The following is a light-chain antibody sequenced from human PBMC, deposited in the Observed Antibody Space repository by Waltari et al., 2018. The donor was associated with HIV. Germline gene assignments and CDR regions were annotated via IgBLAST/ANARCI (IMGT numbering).Light chain of an antibody. J-gene: IGKJ1*01. CDR2: DAS. CDR3: LQHNTSPLT. V-gene: IGKV1-17*01. CDR1: QGIRHD. Sequence: DIQMTQSPSSLSAPVGDRVTITCRASQGIRHDLGWYQQKAGKAPKRLIYDASNLQSGFPARFSVTGSGTEFTLTISSLQPEDLATYYCLQHNTSPLTFGQGTKVAI.